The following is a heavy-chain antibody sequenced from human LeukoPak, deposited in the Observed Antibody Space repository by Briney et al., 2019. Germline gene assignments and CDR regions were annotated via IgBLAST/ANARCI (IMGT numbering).Heavy chain of an antibody. CDR2: ITSSSTSM. CDR3: AKDGSSSWFDSTFDY. J-gene: IGHJ4*02. CDR1: GFTFSSYS. Sequence: GGSLRLSCAASGFTFSSYSMNWVRQAPGKGLEWVSSITSSSTSMYYADSVKGRFTISRDNAKNSLYLQMKSLRAEDTALYYCAKDGSSSWFDSTFDYWGQGTLVTVSS. V-gene: IGHV3-21*04. D-gene: IGHD6-13*01.